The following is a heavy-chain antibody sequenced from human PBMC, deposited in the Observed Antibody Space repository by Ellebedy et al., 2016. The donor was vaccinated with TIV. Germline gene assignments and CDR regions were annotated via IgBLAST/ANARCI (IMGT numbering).Heavy chain of an antibody. Sequence: GGSLRLXXAASGFTFSSYGMHRVRQAPGKGLEWVAVISYDGSNKYYADSVKGRFTISRDNSKNTLYLQMNSLRAEDTAVYYCAKDGSRYSGYDLVDYWGQGTLVTVSS. CDR3: AKDGSRYSGYDLVDY. D-gene: IGHD5-12*01. CDR2: ISYDGSNK. V-gene: IGHV3-30*18. CDR1: GFTFSSYG. J-gene: IGHJ4*02.